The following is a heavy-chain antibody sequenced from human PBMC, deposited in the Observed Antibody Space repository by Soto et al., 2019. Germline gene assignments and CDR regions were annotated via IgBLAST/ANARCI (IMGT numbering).Heavy chain of an antibody. Sequence: QLQLQESGSGLVKPSQTLSLTCAVSGGSINSDGYSWSWIRQPPGKGLEWIGYIYHSGSTYYNPSHKSRVTISVDRSKNQFSLKLSSVTAADTAVYSCASGLVTTLHYWGQGTLVTVSS. D-gene: IGHD4-17*01. V-gene: IGHV4-30-2*01. CDR3: ASGLVTTLHY. J-gene: IGHJ4*02. CDR1: GGSINSDGYS. CDR2: IYHSGST.